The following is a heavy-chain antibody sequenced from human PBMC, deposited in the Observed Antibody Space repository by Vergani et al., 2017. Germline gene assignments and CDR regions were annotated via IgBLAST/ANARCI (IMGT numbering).Heavy chain of an antibody. CDR1: GGSISSGGYY. CDR2: IYYSGST. Sequence: QVQLQESGPGLVKPSQTLSLTCTVSGGSISSGGYYWSWIRQHPGKGLEWIGYIYYSGSTNYNPSLKSRVTISVDTSKNQFSLKLSSVTAADTAVYYCARSPPSASGRSPSEPPDYWGQGTLVTVSS. V-gene: IGHV4-31*03. D-gene: IGHD3-10*01. CDR3: ARSPPSASGRSPSEPPDY. J-gene: IGHJ4*02.